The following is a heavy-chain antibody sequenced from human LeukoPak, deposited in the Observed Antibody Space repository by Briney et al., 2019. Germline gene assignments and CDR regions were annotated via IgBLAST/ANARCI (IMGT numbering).Heavy chain of an antibody. D-gene: IGHD2-15*01. CDR2: VSSDGSST. J-gene: IGHJ5*01. Sequence: PGGSQRLSCAASGFTFSSYWMHWVRQTPGKGLVWVSRVSSDGSSTTYADSVKGRFTISRDNAKNTLYLQMNSLRDDDTAVYYCARGYCNGGNCYGEFWFDSWGQGTLVTVSS. CDR3: ARGYCNGGNCYGEFWFDS. CDR1: GFTFSSYW. V-gene: IGHV3-74*01.